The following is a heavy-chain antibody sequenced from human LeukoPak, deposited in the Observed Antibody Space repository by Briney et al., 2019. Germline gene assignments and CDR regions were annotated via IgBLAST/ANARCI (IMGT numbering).Heavy chain of an antibody. CDR2: INPNSGGT. CDR3: AREDGFLDAFDI. CDR1: GYTFTSYG. V-gene: IGHV1-2*04. Sequence: ASVKVSCKASGYTFTSYGISWVRQAPGQGLEWMGWINPNSGGTNYAQKFQGWVTMTRDTSISTAYMELSRLRSDDTAVYYCAREDGFLDAFDIWGQGTMVTVSS. J-gene: IGHJ3*02. D-gene: IGHD3-10*01.